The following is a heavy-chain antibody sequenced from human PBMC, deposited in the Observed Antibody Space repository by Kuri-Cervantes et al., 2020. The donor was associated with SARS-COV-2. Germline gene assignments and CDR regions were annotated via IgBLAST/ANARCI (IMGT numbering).Heavy chain of an antibody. J-gene: IGHJ4*02. D-gene: IGHD3-10*01. CDR1: GGSISSSSYY. CDR2: IYYSGST. V-gene: IGHV4-39*07. CDR3: ARALWFGESNFDY. Sequence: GSLRLSCTVSGGSISSSSYYWGWIRQPPGKGLEWIGSIYYSGSTYYNPSLKSRVTISVDTYKNQFSLKLSSVTAADTAVYYCARALWFGESNFDYWGQGTLVTVSS.